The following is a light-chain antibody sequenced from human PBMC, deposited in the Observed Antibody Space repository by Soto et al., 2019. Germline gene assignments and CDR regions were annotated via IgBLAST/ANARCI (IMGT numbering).Light chain of an antibody. Sequence: QSALTQPPSASGSPGQSVTISCTGTSRDVGGYNYVSWYQQLPGKAPKLMIYEVSKRPSGVPDRFSGSKSGNTASLTVSGLQAEDEADYYCSSYAGSNNLGVFGTGTKVTVL. CDR2: EVS. J-gene: IGLJ1*01. CDR3: SSYAGSNNLGV. CDR1: SRDVGGYNY. V-gene: IGLV2-8*01.